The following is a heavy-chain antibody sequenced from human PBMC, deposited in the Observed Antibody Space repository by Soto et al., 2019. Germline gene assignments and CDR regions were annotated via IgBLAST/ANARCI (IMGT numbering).Heavy chain of an antibody. V-gene: IGHV3-30*03. CDR3: ATWLQREHAFDI. Sequence: TGGSLRLSCAASGFTFSSYGMHWVRQAPGKGLEWVAVISYDGSNKYYADSVKGRFTISRDNSKNTFYLQLHSLRPEDTALYFCATWLQREHAFDIWGLGTMVTVSS. D-gene: IGHD1-1*01. CDR2: ISYDGSNK. J-gene: IGHJ3*02. CDR1: GFTFSSYG.